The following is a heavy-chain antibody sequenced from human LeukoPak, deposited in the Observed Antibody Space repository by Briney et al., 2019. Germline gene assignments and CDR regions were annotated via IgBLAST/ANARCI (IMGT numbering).Heavy chain of an antibody. CDR1: GFTFNAYA. J-gene: IGHJ4*02. CDR3: ARSFGD. V-gene: IGHV3-48*02. D-gene: IGHD3-10*01. CDR2: ISSTSSTI. Sequence: GRSLRLSCAASGFTFNAYAMNWVRQAPGKGLEWVSYISSTSSTIYYADSVKGRFTISRDNAKNSLYLQMNSLRDEDTAVYYCARSFGDWGQGTLVTVSS.